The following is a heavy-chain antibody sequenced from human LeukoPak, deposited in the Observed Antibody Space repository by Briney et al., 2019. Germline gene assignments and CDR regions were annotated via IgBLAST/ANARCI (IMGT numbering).Heavy chain of an antibody. CDR2: ISAYNGNT. CDR1: GYTFTSYG. V-gene: IGHV1-18*01. J-gene: IGHJ6*02. CDR3: ARAYYDILTGYSRPYYYGMDV. Sequence: GASVKVSCTASGYTFTSYGISWVRQAPGQGLEWMGWISAYNGNTNYAQKLQGRVTMTTDTSKSTAYMELRSLRSDDTAVYYCARAYYDILTGYSRPYYYGMDVWGQGTTVTVAS. D-gene: IGHD3-9*01.